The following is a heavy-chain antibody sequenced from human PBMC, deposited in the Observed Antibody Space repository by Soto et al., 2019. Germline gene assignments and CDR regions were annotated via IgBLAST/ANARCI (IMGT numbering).Heavy chain of an antibody. CDR3: AALDTAMVKTAGY. Sequence: SLRLSCAASVYSISTYWMSWVRQAPGKGLEWVANVKQDGSEEYYVDSVKGRFTISRDNAKNSLYLQMNSLRAEDTAVYYCAALDTAMVKTAGYWGQGTLVTVS. V-gene: IGHV3-7*01. J-gene: IGHJ4*02. CDR1: VYSISTYW. CDR2: VKQDGSEE. D-gene: IGHD5-18*01.